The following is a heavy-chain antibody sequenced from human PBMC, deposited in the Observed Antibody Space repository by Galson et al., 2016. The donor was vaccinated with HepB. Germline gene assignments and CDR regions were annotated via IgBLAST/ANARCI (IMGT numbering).Heavy chain of an antibody. J-gene: IGHJ4*02. CDR3: ARVAKRANGLWFGELKGFDY. CDR2: ISYDGNKI. D-gene: IGHD3-10*01. Sequence: SLRLSCAASGFTFNTYWMTWIRQAPGKGLEWVAVISYDGNKIYYADSVKGRFPISRDNSKNALYLQMNSLRAEDTAVYYWARVAKRANGLWFGELKGFDYWGQGTLVTVSS. CDR1: GFTFNTYW. V-gene: IGHV3-30-3*01.